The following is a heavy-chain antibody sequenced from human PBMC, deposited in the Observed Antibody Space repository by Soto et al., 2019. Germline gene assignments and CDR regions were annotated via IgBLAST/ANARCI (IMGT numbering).Heavy chain of an antibody. CDR3: ARGAPRYSSSWLLDNWFDP. CDR1: GYTFTSYD. CDR2: MNPNSGNT. V-gene: IGHV1-8*01. Sequence: QVQLVQSGAEVKKPGASVKVSCKASGYTFTSYDINWVRQATGQGLEWMGWMNPNSGNTGYTQKFQGRVTMTRNTSKSTAYMELSSLRSEATAVYYCARGAPRYSSSWLLDNWFDPWGQGPLVTVSS. D-gene: IGHD6-13*01. J-gene: IGHJ5*02.